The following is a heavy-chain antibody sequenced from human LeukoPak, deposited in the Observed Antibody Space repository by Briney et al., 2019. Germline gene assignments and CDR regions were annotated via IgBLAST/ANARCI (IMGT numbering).Heavy chain of an antibody. D-gene: IGHD3-10*01. CDR3: TRHGNYGYPRPPDS. V-gene: IGHV5-51*01. Sequence: GESLKISCKGSGHNFSGYWIGWVRPMPGKGLEWMGIIYPGDSDTAYSPSFQGQVTISVDKSITTAYLQWSSLKASDTAMYYCTRHGNYGYPRPPDSWGQGTLVTVSS. CDR1: GHNFSGYW. CDR2: IYPGDSDT. J-gene: IGHJ5*01.